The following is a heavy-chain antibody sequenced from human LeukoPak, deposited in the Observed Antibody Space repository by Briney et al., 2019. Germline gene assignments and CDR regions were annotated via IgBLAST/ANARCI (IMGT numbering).Heavy chain of an antibody. CDR1: GFIFSSYA. CDR2: MIGSGGST. J-gene: IGHJ4*02. Sequence: PGGSLRLSCAASGFIFSSYAMSWVRQAPGKGLEWVSAMIGSGGSTYYADSVEGLFTISRDKTKNTMYLQMNSLRAEDTAVYYCAKGQAAMRLSFDSWGQGTLVTVSS. V-gene: IGHV3-23*01. D-gene: IGHD2-2*01. CDR3: AKGQAAMRLSFDS.